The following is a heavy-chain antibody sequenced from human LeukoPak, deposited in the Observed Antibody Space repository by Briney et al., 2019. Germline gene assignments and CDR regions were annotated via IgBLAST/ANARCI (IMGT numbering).Heavy chain of an antibody. J-gene: IGHJ4*02. Sequence: SETLSLTCTVSGGSISSYYWSWIRQPPGRGREGIWYIYYSGGTNYNPSLKSRVTISVDTSKNQFSLKVSSVTAADTAVYYCARAKSDSTGWYYFDYWGQGTLVTVSS. V-gene: IGHV4-59*13. D-gene: IGHD2-15*01. CDR1: GGSISSYY. CDR3: ARAKSDSTGWYYFDY. CDR2: IYYSGGT.